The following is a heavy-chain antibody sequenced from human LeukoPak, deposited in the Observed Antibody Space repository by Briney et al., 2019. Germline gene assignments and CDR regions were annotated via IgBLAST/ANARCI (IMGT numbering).Heavy chain of an antibody. D-gene: IGHD6-19*01. Sequence: GRPLRLSCAASGFTFSSYAMHWVRQAPGKGLEWVAVISYDGSNKYYADSVKGRFTISRDNSKNTLYLQMNSLRAEDTAVYYCARGVIAVAATPFDYWGQGTLVTVSS. V-gene: IGHV3-30*04. CDR1: GFTFSSYA. CDR2: ISYDGSNK. CDR3: ARGVIAVAATPFDY. J-gene: IGHJ4*02.